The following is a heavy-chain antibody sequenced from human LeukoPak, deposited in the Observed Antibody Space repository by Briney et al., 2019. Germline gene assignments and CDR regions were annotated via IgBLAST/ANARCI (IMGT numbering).Heavy chain of an antibody. Sequence: SETLSLTCTVSGASVTNGLYYWSWIRRTPGKGLEWIGYIDYRGNTKYNPSLQSRVLIFVDTSESQFSLRLSSVTAADTAVYYCARRVYDYYYYMDVWGSGTTVTVSS. J-gene: IGHJ6*03. CDR3: ARRVYDYYYYMDV. V-gene: IGHV4-61*01. CDR2: IDYRGNT. D-gene: IGHD2/OR15-2a*01. CDR1: GASVTNGLYY.